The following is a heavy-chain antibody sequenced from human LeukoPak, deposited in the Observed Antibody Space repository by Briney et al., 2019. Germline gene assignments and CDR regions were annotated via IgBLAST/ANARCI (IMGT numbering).Heavy chain of an antibody. CDR3: ARAHKLNAFDI. CDR1: GGSISSYY. CDR2: IYYSGST. V-gene: IGHV4-59*01. J-gene: IGHJ3*02. D-gene: IGHD1-1*01. Sequence: RPSETLTLTCTVSGGSISSYYWRWIRQPPGKGLEWIGYIYYSGSTNYNPSLKSRVTISVDTSKNQFSLKLSSVTAADTAVYYCARAHKLNAFDIWGQGTMVTVSS.